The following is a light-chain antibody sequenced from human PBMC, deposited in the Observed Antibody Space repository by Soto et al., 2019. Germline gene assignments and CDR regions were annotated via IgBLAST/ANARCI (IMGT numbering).Light chain of an antibody. CDR1: QGIYNN. CDR2: GAS. V-gene: IGKV1-16*02. CDR3: QQYNSYPLT. Sequence: IHMTQSPSSESASVGDRVTITCRASQGIYNNLAWFQQKPGKAPESLIYGASTLHSGVPSKFSGSGSGTDFTLTISSLQPEDVATYFCQQYNSYPLTFGGGTKVDIK. J-gene: IGKJ4*01.